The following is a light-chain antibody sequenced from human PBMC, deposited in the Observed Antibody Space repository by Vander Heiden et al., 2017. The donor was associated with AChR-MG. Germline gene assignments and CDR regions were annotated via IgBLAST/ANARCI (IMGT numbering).Light chain of an antibody. Sequence: EIVFTQSPGTLSLSLEGRAPPSSRASQSVSSNYLAWYQQKPGQAPRLLIYVISSRATGIPDRFSGSGSGTDFTLTISRLEAEDVAVYYCLQDGVTPPTFGQGTKVEIK. J-gene: IGKJ1*01. V-gene: IGKV3-20*01. CDR3: LQDGVTPPT. CDR1: QSVSSNY. CDR2: VIS.